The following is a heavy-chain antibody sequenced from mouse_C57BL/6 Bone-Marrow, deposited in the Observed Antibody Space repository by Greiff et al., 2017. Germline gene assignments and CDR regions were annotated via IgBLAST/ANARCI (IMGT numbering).Heavy chain of an antibody. V-gene: IGHV1-55*01. CDR2: IDPGSGST. J-gene: IGHJ4*01. Sequence: QVQLQQPGAELVKPGASVTMSCKASGYTFTSYWITWVKQRPGQGLEWIGDIDPGSGSTNYNEKFKSKATLTVDTSSSTAYMQLSSLTSEDSAVYYCASPLYCDFSYAMGYSGQGTSVTVSS. CDR1: GYTFTSYW. D-gene: IGHD2-13*01. CDR3: ASPLYCDFSYAMGY.